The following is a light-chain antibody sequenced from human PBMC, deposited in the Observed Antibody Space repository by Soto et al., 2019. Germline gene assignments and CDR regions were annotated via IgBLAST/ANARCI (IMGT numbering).Light chain of an antibody. CDR1: QSISRY. CDR3: QQSYSTSPLT. CDR2: AAS. V-gene: IGKV1-39*01. J-gene: IGKJ4*01. Sequence: DIQMTQSPSSLSASVGDRVTITCRASQSISRYLNWYQQKPGKAPKLLIYAASSLQSGVPSRFSGSGSGTDFTLTISSLQPEDFATYYCQQSYSTSPLTFGGGTKVEIK.